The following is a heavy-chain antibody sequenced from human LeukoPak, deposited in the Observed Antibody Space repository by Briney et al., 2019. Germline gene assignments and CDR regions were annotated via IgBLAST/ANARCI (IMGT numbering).Heavy chain of an antibody. D-gene: IGHD3-9*01. CDR1: GGSISGGGYS. CDR2: IYHSAST. CDR3: ASSDLRYFARVYAFDI. V-gene: IGHV4-30-2*01. Sequence: SQTLSLTCAVSGGSISGGGYSWSWIPQPPGQGLDGVVNIYHSASTYYNPSLKSRVTISVDRSKNQFSLKVSSVTAADTAVYYCASSDLRYFARVYAFDIWGQGTMVTVSS. J-gene: IGHJ3*02.